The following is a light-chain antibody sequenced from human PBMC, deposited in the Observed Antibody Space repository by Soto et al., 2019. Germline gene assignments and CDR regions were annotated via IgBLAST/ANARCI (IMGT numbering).Light chain of an antibody. Sequence: DIQMTQSPSTLSASVGDRVTITCRASQSISSWLAWYQQKPGKAPKLLIYKASSLESGVPSRFSGSGSGTEFTLTISSLQPDDCATYYCQQYNSYPWTFGQGPKVEI. J-gene: IGKJ1*01. CDR2: KAS. CDR1: QSISSW. CDR3: QQYNSYPWT. V-gene: IGKV1-5*03.